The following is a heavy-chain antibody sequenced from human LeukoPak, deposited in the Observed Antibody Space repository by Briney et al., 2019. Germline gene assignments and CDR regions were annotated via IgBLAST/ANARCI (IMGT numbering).Heavy chain of an antibody. D-gene: IGHD3-22*01. CDR3: ARAQKPVDQYYDNAFDI. Sequence: GASVKVSCKASGYTFTSYGISWVRQAPGQGLEWMGWISAYNGNTNYAQKLQGRVTMTRDTSTSTVYMELSSLRSEDTAVYYCARAQKPVDQYYDNAFDIWGQGTMVTVSS. V-gene: IGHV1-18*01. CDR2: ISAYNGNT. J-gene: IGHJ3*02. CDR1: GYTFTSYG.